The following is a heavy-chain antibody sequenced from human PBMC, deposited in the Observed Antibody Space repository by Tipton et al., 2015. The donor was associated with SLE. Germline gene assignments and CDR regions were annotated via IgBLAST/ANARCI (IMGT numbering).Heavy chain of an antibody. CDR3: ARPKALVGATGSASAPTLFPLVS. CDR2: IYTSGST. V-gene: IGHV4-4*07. CDR1: GGSISSYY. D-gene: IGHD1-26*01. Sequence: TLSLTCTVSGGSISSYYWSWIRQPAGRGLEWIGRIYTSGSTNYNPSLKSRVTMSVDTSKNQSSLKLSSVTAADTAVYYCARPKALVGATGSASAPTLFPLVSW. J-gene: IGHJ5*01.